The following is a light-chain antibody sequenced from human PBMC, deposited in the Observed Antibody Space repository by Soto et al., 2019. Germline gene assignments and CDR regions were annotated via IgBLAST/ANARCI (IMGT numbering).Light chain of an antibody. CDR1: QSISGW. CDR3: QQYEHYWT. CDR2: EAS. V-gene: IGKV1-5*03. Sequence: DIQMTQSPSTLSATVGDRVTITCRASQSISGWLAWYQKKAGKAPHLLIYEASILGSGVPSRFSGSGSGTEFTLTISNQQPADFANYCHQQYEHYWTFGQGTKVDIK. J-gene: IGKJ1*01.